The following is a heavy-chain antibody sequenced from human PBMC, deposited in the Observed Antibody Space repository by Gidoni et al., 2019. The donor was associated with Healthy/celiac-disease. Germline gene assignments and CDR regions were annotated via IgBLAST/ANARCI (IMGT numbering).Heavy chain of an antibody. Sequence: EVQLLESGGGLVQPGGSLRLSCAASGFTFSSYAMSWVRQAPGKGLEWVSAISGSGGSTYYADSVKGRFTISRDKSKNTLYLQMNSLRAEDTAVYYCAKASEDIVVVPAAVMSYWGQGTLVTVSS. V-gene: IGHV3-23*01. CDR2: ISGSGGST. CDR3: AKASEDIVVVPAAVMSY. CDR1: GFTFSSYA. J-gene: IGHJ4*02. D-gene: IGHD2-2*01.